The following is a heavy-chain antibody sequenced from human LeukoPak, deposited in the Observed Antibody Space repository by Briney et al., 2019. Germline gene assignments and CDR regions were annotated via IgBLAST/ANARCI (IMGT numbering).Heavy chain of an antibody. J-gene: IGHJ6*04. CDR1: GFTFSSYE. D-gene: IGHD3-10*02. V-gene: IGHV3-48*03. Sequence: GGSLRLSCAASGFTFSSYEMNWVRQAPGKGLEWVSYISGSGTTIYYADSVKGRFTISRDNAKNSLFLQMNSLRAEDTAVYYCAELGITMIGGVWGKGTTVTISS. CDR3: AELGITMIGGV. CDR2: ISGSGTTI.